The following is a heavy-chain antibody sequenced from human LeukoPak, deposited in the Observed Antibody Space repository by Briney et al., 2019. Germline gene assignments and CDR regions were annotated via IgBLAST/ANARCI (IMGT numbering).Heavy chain of an antibody. J-gene: IGHJ4*02. V-gene: IGHV1-18*01. D-gene: IGHD1-26*01. CDR2: ISTYNSNT. Sequence: GASVKVSCKASGYTFTSYGISWVRQAPGQGLEWTGWISTYNSNTNYAQKLQGRVTMTTDTSTNTAYMELRSLRSDDTAVYYCVRDPALSGSYFGPSPNYFDYWGQGTLVTVSS. CDR1: GYTFTSYG. CDR3: VRDPALSGSYFGPSPNYFDY.